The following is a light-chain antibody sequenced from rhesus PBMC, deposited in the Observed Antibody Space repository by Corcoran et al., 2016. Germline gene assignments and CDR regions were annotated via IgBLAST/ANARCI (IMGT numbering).Light chain of an antibody. CDR1: ENVNNY. V-gene: IGKV1-74*01. CDR3: QHVYGTPYS. CDR2: KAS. J-gene: IGKJ2*01. Sequence: DIQMTQSPSSLSASVGDRVTITCRASENVNNYLNWYQQKPGKAPKLLIYKASTLQSGVPSRFSGSGSGTDYTFTISSLQPEDVATYYCQHVYGTPYSFGQGTKVEIK.